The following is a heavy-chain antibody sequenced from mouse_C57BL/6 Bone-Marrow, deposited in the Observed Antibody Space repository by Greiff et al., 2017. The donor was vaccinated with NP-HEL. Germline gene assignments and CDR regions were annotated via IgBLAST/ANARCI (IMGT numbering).Heavy chain of an antibody. Sequence: VKVVESGAELARPGASVKLSCKASGYTFTSYGISWVKQRTGQGLEWIGEIYPRSGNTYYNEKFKGKATLTADKSSSTAYMELRSLTSEDSAVYFCARDGYYWFAYWGQGTLVTVSA. J-gene: IGHJ3*01. CDR1: GYTFTSYG. CDR3: ARDGYYWFAY. V-gene: IGHV1-81*01. CDR2: IYPRSGNT. D-gene: IGHD2-3*01.